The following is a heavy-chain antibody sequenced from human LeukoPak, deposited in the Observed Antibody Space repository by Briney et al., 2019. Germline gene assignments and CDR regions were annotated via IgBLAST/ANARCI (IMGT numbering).Heavy chain of an antibody. CDR2: IIPIFGTA. CDR1: GGTFSSYA. J-gene: IGHJ4*02. D-gene: IGHD4-17*01. CDR3: ARAGSSVTTRGPFDY. Sequence: SVKVSCKASGGTFSSYAISWVRQAPGQGLEWMGGIIPIFGTANYAQKFQGRVTITTDESTSTAYMELSSLRSEDTAVYYCARAGSSVTTRGPFDYWGQGTLVTVSS. V-gene: IGHV1-69*05.